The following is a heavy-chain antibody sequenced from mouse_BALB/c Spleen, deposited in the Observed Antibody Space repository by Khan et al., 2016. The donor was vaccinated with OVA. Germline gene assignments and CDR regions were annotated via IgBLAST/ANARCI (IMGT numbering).Heavy chain of an antibody. V-gene: IGHV5-6-5*01. CDR2: ISSGGST. CDR1: GFTFSSYA. CDR3: TRLVDY. Sequence: EVQLQESGGGLVKPGGSLKLSCAASGFTFSSYAVSWVRQTPEKRLEWVASISSGGSTSYPDSVQGRFTISRDDARNILYLQMSSLRSEDTAMYYCTRLVDYWGQGTAVTVSS. J-gene: IGHJ4*01.